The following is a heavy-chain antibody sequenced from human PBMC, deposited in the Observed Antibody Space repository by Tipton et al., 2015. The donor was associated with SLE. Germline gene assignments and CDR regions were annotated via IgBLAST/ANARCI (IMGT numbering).Heavy chain of an antibody. D-gene: IGHD6-13*01. J-gene: IGHJ6*03. CDR2: IYYSGRT. V-gene: IGHV4-59*01. CDR3: ARVGAAAGSLYCYYYMDV. Sequence: TLSLTCTVSGGSISSYYWSWIRQPPGKGLEWIGYIYYSGRTNYNPSLKSRATISVDTSKNQFSLSLSSVTAADTAVYYCARVGAAAGSLYCYYYMDVWGKGTTVTVSS. CDR1: GGSISSYY.